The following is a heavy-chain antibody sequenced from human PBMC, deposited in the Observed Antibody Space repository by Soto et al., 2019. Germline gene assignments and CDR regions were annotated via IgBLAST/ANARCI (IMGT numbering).Heavy chain of an antibody. CDR1: GGSVSDKTYY. Sequence: QVQLQESGPGLLKPSETLSLTCSVSGGSVSDKTYYWSWIRQPPGKRLEWIGYVHYSGTTNYNPSLTSRVTISVDLSKNRFSLRLSSVTTADTALYYCARTTAVPNTLRSRYFFDYWGQGTLVTVSS. V-gene: IGHV4-61*01. J-gene: IGHJ4*02. D-gene: IGHD4-17*01. CDR2: VHYSGTT. CDR3: ARTTAVPNTLRSRYFFDY.